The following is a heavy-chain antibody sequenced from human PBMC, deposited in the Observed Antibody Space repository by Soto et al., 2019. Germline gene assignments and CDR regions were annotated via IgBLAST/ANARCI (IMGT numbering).Heavy chain of an antibody. J-gene: IGHJ6*03. CDR1: GFTFSSYW. CDR2: IKQDGSEK. V-gene: IGHV3-7*01. D-gene: IGHD6-13*01. Sequence: GGSLRLSCAASGFTFSSYWMSWVRQAPGKGLEWVANIKQDGSEKYYVDSVKGRFTISRDNAKNSLYLQMNSLRAEDTAVYYCTRDPFIAAAGTGDTPYYYYYMDVWGKGTTVTVSS. CDR3: TRDPFIAAAGTGDTPYYYYYMDV.